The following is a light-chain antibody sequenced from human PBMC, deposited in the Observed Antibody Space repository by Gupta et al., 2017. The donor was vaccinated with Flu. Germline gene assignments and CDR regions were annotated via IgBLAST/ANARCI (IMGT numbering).Light chain of an antibody. CDR3: QQDDTLPYN. V-gene: IGKV1-33*01. CDR1: QDISNY. Sequence: DIQMTDSPSSLSASVGDRVTITCQASQDISNYLNWYQQKPGKAPKLLIYDASNLETGVPSRFSGSGSGTDFTFTISSLQPEDVATYYCQQDDTLPYNFGQGTKVEIK. J-gene: IGKJ2*01. CDR2: DAS.